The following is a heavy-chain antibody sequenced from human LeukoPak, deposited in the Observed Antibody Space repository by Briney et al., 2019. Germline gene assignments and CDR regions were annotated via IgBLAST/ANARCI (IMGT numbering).Heavy chain of an antibody. V-gene: IGHV3-7*01. CDR3: ARGSPRTRYYYYYYMDV. J-gene: IGHJ6*03. CDR1: GFIFSTYW. CDR2: IKQDGSEK. Sequence: GGSLRLSCAASGFIFSTYWMSWVRQAPGKGLEWVANIKQDGSEKYYVDSVKGRFTISRDNAKNSLYLQMNSLRAEDTAVYYCARGSPRTRYYYYYYMDVWGKGTTVTVSS.